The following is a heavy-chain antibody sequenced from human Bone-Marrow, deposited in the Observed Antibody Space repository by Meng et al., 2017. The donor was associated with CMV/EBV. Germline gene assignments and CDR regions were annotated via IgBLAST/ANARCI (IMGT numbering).Heavy chain of an antibody. CDR3: ARGSSWSLYYFDY. Sequence: SVKVSCKASGFTFTSSAVQWVRQARGQRLEWIGWIVVGSGNTNYAQKFQERVTITRDMSTSTAYMELSSLRSEDTAVYYCARGSSWSLYYFDYWGQGTLVTVSS. V-gene: IGHV1-58*01. J-gene: IGHJ4*02. CDR1: GFTFTSSA. D-gene: IGHD6-6*01. CDR2: IVVGSGNT.